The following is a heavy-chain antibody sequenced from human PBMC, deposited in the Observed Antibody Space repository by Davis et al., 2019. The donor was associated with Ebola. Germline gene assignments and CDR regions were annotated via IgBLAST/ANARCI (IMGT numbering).Heavy chain of an antibody. CDR3: ASRILPNWNSGFDP. CDR1: GFTFSSYW. D-gene: IGHD1-7*01. J-gene: IGHJ5*02. CDR2: INSDGSST. Sequence: PGGSLRLSCAASGFTFSSYWMHWVRQVPGKGLVWVSHINSDGSSTSYADSVKGRFTISRDNAKNSLYLQMNSLRAEDTAVYYCASRILPNWNSGFDPWGQGTLVTVSS. V-gene: IGHV3-74*01.